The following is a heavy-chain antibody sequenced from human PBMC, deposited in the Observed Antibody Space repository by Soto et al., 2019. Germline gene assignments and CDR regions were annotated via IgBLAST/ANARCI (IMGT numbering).Heavy chain of an antibody. Sequence: GASVKLSCKASGGTFSSYAISWVRQAPGQGLEWMGGIIPIFGTANYAQKFQGRVTITADESTSTAYMELSSLRSEDTAVYYCAADSSGWYAIDYWGQGTLVTVSS. CDR1: GGTFSSYA. CDR2: IIPIFGTA. J-gene: IGHJ4*02. D-gene: IGHD6-19*01. V-gene: IGHV1-69*13. CDR3: AADSSGWYAIDY.